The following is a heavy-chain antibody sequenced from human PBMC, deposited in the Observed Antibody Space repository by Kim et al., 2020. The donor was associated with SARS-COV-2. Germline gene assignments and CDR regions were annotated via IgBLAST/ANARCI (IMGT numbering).Heavy chain of an antibody. Sequence: RGNTNYNPSLKSRVTISIDTSKNQFSLKLSSVTAADTGVYYCAKAIGDWPDWGQGTPVTVAS. D-gene: IGHD3-10*01. CDR2: RGNT. V-gene: IGHV4-34*01. CDR3: AKAIGDWPD. J-gene: IGHJ4*02.